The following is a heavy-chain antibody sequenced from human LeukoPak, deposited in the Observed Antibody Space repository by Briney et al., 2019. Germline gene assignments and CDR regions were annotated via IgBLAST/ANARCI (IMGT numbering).Heavy chain of an antibody. CDR1: GFTFSSYS. CDR3: ARGRSGPDF. J-gene: IGHJ4*02. Sequence: GGSLRLSCAASGFTFSSYSMNWVRQAPGKGLEWVSSISSSSSYIYYADSVRGRFTISRDNAKNSLYLQMHSLRPEDTAFYYCARGRSGPDFWGQGTLVTVSS. V-gene: IGHV3-21*04. D-gene: IGHD3-3*01. CDR2: ISSSSSYI.